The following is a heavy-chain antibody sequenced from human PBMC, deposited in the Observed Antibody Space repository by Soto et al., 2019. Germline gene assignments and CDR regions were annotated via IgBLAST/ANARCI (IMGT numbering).Heavy chain of an antibody. Sequence: SETLSLTCTVSGGSISNYYWSWIRQPPGRGLEWIGHIFYSGSTNYNPALKRRVTISVDTSKSQFSLKLSSVTAADTAVYYCAKDSGYNYGYFRWFDPWGKGTLVTVS. CDR1: GGSISNYY. CDR3: AKDSGYNYGYFRWFDP. J-gene: IGHJ5*02. D-gene: IGHD5-18*01. V-gene: IGHV4-59*01. CDR2: IFYSGST.